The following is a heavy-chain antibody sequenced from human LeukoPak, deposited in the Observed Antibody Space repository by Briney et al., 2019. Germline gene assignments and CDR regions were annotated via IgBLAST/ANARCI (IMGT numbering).Heavy chain of an antibody. CDR2: ICYSVST. CDR1: GDSVSSSTYY. V-gene: IGHV4-39*01. D-gene: IGHD5-12*01. CDR3: ARHSRSGYGGYESAFDL. J-gene: IGHJ3*01. Sequence: SETLSLTCTVSGDSVSSSTYYWAWIRQPPGKGLEWIGNICYSVSTYYNPSLRSRVTMSVDTSKNQFSLRLSSVTAADTAIYYCARHSRSGYGGYESAFDLWGQGTMVSVSS.